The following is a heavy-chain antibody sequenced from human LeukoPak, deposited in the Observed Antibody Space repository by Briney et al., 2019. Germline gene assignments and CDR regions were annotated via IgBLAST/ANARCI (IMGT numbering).Heavy chain of an antibody. CDR2: ISWDGGSR. CDR3: AELGTTMIGGV. J-gene: IGHJ6*04. Sequence: GGSLRLSCAASGFTFDDYTIHWVRQAPGKGLEWVSLISWDGGSRYYADSVKGRFTISRDNAKNSLYLQMNSLRAEDTAVYYCAELGTTMIGGVWGKGTTVTISS. CDR1: GFTFDDYT. V-gene: IGHV3-43*01. D-gene: IGHD3-10*02.